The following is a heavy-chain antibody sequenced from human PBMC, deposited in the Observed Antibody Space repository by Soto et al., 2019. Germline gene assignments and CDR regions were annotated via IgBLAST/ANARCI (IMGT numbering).Heavy chain of an antibody. CDR3: ARLYCSGGSCPPV. D-gene: IGHD2-15*01. CDR2: IYHSGST. J-gene: IGHJ4*02. Sequence: SETLSLTCAVSSGSISSSNWWSWVRQPPGKGLEWIGEIYHSGSTNYNPSLKSRVTISVDKSKNQFSLKLSSVTAADTAVYYCARLYCSGGSCPPVWGQGTLVTVSS. V-gene: IGHV4-4*02. CDR1: SGSISSSNW.